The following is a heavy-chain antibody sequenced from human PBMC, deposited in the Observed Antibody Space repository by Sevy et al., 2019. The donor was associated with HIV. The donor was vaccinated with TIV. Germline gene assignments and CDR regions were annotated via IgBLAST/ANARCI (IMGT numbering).Heavy chain of an antibody. D-gene: IGHD3-22*01. CDR2: ISGGDDST. V-gene: IGHV3-23*01. Sequence: GGSLRLSCAASEFIFSDYAMSWVRQAPGKGLEWVSSISGGDDSTYYADSVKGRFTVSRDNSKNTLYLKMNTLRAEDTALYYCAKFGDYYDSGGYYWYFDFWGRDTLVTVSS. CDR1: EFIFSDYA. J-gene: IGHJ2*01. CDR3: AKFGDYYDSGGYYWYFDF.